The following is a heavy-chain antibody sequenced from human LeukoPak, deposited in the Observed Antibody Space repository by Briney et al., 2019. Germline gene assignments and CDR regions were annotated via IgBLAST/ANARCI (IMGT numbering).Heavy chain of an antibody. Sequence: SETLSLTCAVYGGSFSGYYWSWIRQPPGKGLEWIGEINHSGSTNYNPSLKSRVTISVDTSKNQFSLKLSSVTAADTAVYYCARVSGIAAAGTCRWGQGTLVTVSS. CDR2: INHSGST. V-gene: IGHV4-34*01. CDR3: ARVSGIAAAGTCR. CDR1: GGSFSGYY. D-gene: IGHD6-13*01. J-gene: IGHJ4*02.